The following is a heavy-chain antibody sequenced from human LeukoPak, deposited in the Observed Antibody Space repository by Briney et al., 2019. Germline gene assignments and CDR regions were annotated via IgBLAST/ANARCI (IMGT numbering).Heavy chain of an antibody. D-gene: IGHD3-22*01. CDR1: GYTFTGYY. CDR3: ARGGVNYYDSTPQILFDY. V-gene: IGHV1-2*06. CDR2: INPNSGGT. Sequence: ASVKVFCKASGYTFTGYYMHWVRQAPGQGLEWMGRINPNSGGTNYAQKFQGRVTMTRDTSISTAYMELSRLRSDDTAVYYCARGGVNYYDSTPQILFDYWGQGTLVTVPS. J-gene: IGHJ4*02.